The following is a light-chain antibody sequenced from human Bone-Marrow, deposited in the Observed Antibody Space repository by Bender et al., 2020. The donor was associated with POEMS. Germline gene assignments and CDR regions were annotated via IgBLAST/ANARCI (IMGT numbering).Light chain of an antibody. CDR1: ALPSQY. CDR3: LVWDSNAYV. V-gene: IGLV3-1*01. CDR2: EDS. J-gene: IGLJ1*01. Sequence: SYELTQPPSVSVSPGQTTRITCSGDALPSQYAYWYQQKPGQSPVVVIYEDSKRPPGIPERFSGSNSGNTATLTISGTQSMDEADYYCLVWDSNAYVFGTGTKVTVL.